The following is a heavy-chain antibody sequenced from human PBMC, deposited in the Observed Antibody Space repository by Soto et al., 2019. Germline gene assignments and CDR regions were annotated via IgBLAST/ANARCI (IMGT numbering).Heavy chain of an antibody. CDR1: GFTFDDYA. J-gene: IGHJ6*02. Sequence: EVQLVESGGGLVQPGRSLRLSCAASGFTFDDYAMHWVRQRPGRGLEWVSGITWNSDEIGYPDSVKGRFSISRDNAKNHLYLQMNSLRPDDTALYYCAASRGFDSSGYSGYYYGMDVWGQGTTVTVSS. D-gene: IGHD3-22*01. V-gene: IGHV3-9*01. CDR3: AASRGFDSSGYSGYYYGMDV. CDR2: ITWNSDEI.